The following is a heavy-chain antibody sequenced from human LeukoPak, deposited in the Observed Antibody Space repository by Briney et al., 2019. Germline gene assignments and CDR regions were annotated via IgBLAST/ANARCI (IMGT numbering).Heavy chain of an antibody. CDR1: GYTFTSYY. Sequence: ASVRLSCEASGYTFTSYYMHWVRQAPGQGLEWMGIINPSGGSTNYAQKVQGRVTITRDTSKSTLYMEMNSLRSEDTAVYYCKRWDRGASVSDASFDIWGQGTMVTVSS. V-gene: IGHV1-46*04. CDR2: INPSGGST. CDR3: KRWDRGASVSDASFDI. J-gene: IGHJ3*02. D-gene: IGHD3-16*01.